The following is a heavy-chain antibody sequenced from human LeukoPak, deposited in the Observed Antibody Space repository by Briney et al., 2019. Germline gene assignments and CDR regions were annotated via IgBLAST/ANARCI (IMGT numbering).Heavy chain of an antibody. CDR1: GDSISSSTYY. CDR2: IYYTGST. J-gene: IGHJ4*02. CDR3: AKHKNSGVATSYYFDY. V-gene: IGHV4-39*01. Sequence: SETLSLTCVVSGDSISSSTYYWGWIRQPPGKGLEWIGSIYYTGSTYYNPSLKSLVTISVDTSKNQLSLTLTSVTAADTAVYYCAKHKNSGVATSYYFDYWGQGTLVTVSS. D-gene: IGHD5-12*01.